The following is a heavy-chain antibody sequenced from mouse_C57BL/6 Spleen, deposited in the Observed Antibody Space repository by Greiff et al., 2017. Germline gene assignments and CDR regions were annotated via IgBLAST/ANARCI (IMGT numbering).Heavy chain of an antibody. CDR2: IDPSDSYT. CDR1: GYTFTSYW. V-gene: IGHV1-50*01. D-gene: IGHD2-3*01. J-gene: IGHJ2*01. Sequence: VQLQQSGAELVKPGASVKLSCKASGYTFTSYWMQWVKQRPGQGLEWIGEIDPSDSYTNYNQKFKGKATLTVYTSSSTAYMQLSSLTSEDSAVYYCARGGKYDDMEVFDYWGQGTTLTVSS. CDR3: ARGGKYDDMEVFDY.